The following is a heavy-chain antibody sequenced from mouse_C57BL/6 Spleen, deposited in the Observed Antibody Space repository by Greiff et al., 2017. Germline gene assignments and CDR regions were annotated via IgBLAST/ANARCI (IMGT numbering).Heavy chain of an antibody. V-gene: IGHV1-69*01. Sequence: VQLQQPGAELVMPGASVKLSCKASGYTFTSYWMHWVKQRPGQGLEWIGEIDPSDSYTNYNQKFTGKSTLTVDKSSSPAYMQLSSLTSEGSAVYYCAKWLLRYFGVWGTGTTVTVSS. CDR3: AKWLLRYFGV. D-gene: IGHD2-3*01. CDR2: IDPSDSYT. CDR1: GYTFTSYW. J-gene: IGHJ1*03.